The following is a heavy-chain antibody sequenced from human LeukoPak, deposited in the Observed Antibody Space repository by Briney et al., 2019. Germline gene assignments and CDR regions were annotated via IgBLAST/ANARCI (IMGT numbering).Heavy chain of an antibody. J-gene: IGHJ4*02. V-gene: IGHV3-7*03. CDR2: IKQDGSEK. D-gene: IGHD6-13*01. CDR3: ARAFSYSTNWLDY. Sequence: GGSLRLSCAASGFTFSTYWMSWVRQAPGKGLEWVANIKQDGSEKYYVDSVKGRLTISRDNVKNSLYLQMNSLRAEDTAVYYCARAFSYSTNWLDYWGQGTLVTVPS. CDR1: GFTFSTYW.